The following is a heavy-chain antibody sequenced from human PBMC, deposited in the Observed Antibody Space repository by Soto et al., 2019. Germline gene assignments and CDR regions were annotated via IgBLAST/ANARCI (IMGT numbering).Heavy chain of an antibody. CDR3: TRLGRVPADPHYYMDV. CDR1: GFTFSGSA. CDR2: IRSKANSYAT. Sequence: GGSLRLSCAASGFTFSGSAMHWVRQASGKGLEWVGRIRSKANSYATAYAASVKGRFTISRDDSKNTAYLQMNSLKTEDTAVYYCTRLGRVPADPHYYMDVWGKGTTVTVSS. J-gene: IGHJ6*03. V-gene: IGHV3-73*01. D-gene: IGHD2-2*01.